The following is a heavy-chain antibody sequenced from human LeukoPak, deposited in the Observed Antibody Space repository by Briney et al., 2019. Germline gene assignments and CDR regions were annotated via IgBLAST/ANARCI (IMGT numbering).Heavy chain of an antibody. V-gene: IGHV1-18*01. D-gene: IGHD6-13*01. CDR2: ISAYNGNT. CDR3: ARGVRGPRSSWFPYHFDY. CDR1: GYTFTSYG. Sequence: ASVEVSCKASGYTFTSYGISWVRQAPGQGLEWMGWISAYNGNTNYAQKLQGRVTMTTDTSTSTAYMELRSLRSDDTAVYYCARGVRGPRSSWFPYHFDYWGQGTLVTVSS. J-gene: IGHJ4*02.